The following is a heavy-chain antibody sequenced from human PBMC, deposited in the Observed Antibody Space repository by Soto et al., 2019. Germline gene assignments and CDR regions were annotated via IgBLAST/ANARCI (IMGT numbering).Heavy chain of an antibody. CDR2: INSDGGDT. Sequence: EVQLVESGGGLVQPGGSLRLSCAASGFTFSWPWMHWVRQAPGKGLMWVARINSDGGDTSYADSVTGRFTISRDNAKNTLYLQMNSLRAEDTAVYYCARGMTTVISRPLDYWGQGTLVTVSS. D-gene: IGHD4-17*01. CDR3: ARGMTTVISRPLDY. J-gene: IGHJ4*02. V-gene: IGHV3-74*01. CDR1: GFTFSWPW.